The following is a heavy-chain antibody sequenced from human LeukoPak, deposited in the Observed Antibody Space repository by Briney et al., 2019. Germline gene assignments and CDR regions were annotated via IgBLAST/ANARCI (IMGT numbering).Heavy chain of an antibody. J-gene: IGHJ4*02. D-gene: IGHD3-10*01. CDR2: ISSFSSTI. Sequence: GGSLRLSCAASGFTFSSYEMSWVRQAPGKGLEWVSYISSFSSTIYYADSVMGRFTISRDNAKNSLYLQMNSLRAEDTAVYYCARSPNYKGYFDYWGQGTLVTVSS. V-gene: IGHV3-48*03. CDR1: GFTFSSYE. CDR3: ARSPNYKGYFDY.